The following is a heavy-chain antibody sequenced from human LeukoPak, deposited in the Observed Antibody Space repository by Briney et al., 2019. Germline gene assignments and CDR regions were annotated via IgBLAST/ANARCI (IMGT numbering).Heavy chain of an antibody. CDR2: INHSGST. CDR1: GGSFSGYY. V-gene: IGHV4-34*01. J-gene: IGHJ6*03. D-gene: IGHD3-10*01. Sequence: SETLSLTCAVYGGSFSGYYWSWTRQPPGKGLEWIGEINHSGSTNYNPSLKSRVTISVDTSKNQFSLKLSSVTAADTAVYYCARGYGSGSYYNKRYYYYYYMDVWGKGTTVTVSS. CDR3: ARGYGSGSYYNKRYYYYYYMDV.